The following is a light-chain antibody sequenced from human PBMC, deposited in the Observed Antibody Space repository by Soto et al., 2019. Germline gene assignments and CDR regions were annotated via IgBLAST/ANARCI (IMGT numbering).Light chain of an antibody. CDR3: QQYAISWT. CDR2: GAS. Sequence: EIVLTQSPGTLSLSPGERATISCRASQSVSSNQLAWYQQKPGQAPRLLMYGASSRATGIPDTFSGSGSGTDFTLTISRLEPEDFAVYYCQQYAISWTFGQGTKVDIK. J-gene: IGKJ1*01. V-gene: IGKV3-20*01. CDR1: QSVSSNQ.